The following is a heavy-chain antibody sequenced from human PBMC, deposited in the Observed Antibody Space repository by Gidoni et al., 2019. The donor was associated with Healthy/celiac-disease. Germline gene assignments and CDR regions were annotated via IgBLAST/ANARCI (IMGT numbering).Heavy chain of an antibody. J-gene: IGHJ4*02. D-gene: IGHD3-10*01. Sequence: QVQLVQSGAEVKKPGAAVKVSCKASGYPFTSYDINWVRQATGQGLEWMGWMNPNSGNAGYEQKFQGRVTMTRNTSKSTANMVLSSMRSEGTAVYDWAKRITMVRGALGYWGQGTLVTVSS. V-gene: IGHV1-8*01. CDR3: AKRITMVRGALGY. CDR1: GYPFTSYD. CDR2: MNPNSGNA.